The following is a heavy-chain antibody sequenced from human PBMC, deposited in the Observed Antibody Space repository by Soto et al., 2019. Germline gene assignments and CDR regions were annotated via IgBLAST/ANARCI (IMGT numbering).Heavy chain of an antibody. V-gene: IGHV1-46*01. J-gene: IGHJ5*02. D-gene: IGHD1-26*01. CDR1: GYTFTSYY. CDR3: ARGVLGIVGATTFDP. CDR2: INPSGGST. Sequence: QVQLVQSGAEVKKPGASVKVSCKASGYTFTSYYMHWVRQAPGQGLEWMGIINPSGGSTSYAQKFQGRVTMTRDTSTITVYMELSSLRSEDTAVYYCARGVLGIVGATTFDPWGQGTLVTVSS.